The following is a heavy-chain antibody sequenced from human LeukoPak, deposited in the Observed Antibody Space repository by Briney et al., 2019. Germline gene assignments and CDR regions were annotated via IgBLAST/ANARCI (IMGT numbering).Heavy chain of an antibody. CDR1: GFTFSGYA. Sequence: GGSLRLSCEASGFTFSGYAMGWVRQAPGKGLEWVSAISDSGGSTYYADSVKGRFTISRDNSKSTLFLQMNSLRAEDTALYYCAKGIRYSTTSLDYWGQGTLVTVSS. CDR2: ISDSGGST. D-gene: IGHD6-6*01. J-gene: IGHJ4*02. V-gene: IGHV3-23*01. CDR3: AKGIRYSTTSLDY.